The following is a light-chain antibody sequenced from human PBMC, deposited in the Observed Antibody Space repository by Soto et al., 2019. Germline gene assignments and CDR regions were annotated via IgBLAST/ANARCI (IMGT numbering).Light chain of an antibody. J-gene: IGKJ1*01. Sequence: EIVMTQSPATLSVSPGARATLSCRASQSISDTLAWYQQKPGQAPRLLIYSASTRATGFPARFSGSGSGTDFTLTISSLQSEDFAVYYCQQYNNWPWTFGQGTKVEIK. V-gene: IGKV3-15*01. CDR1: QSISDT. CDR2: SAS. CDR3: QQYNNWPWT.